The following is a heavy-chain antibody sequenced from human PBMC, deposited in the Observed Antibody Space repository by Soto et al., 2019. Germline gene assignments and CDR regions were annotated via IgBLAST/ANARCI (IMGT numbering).Heavy chain of an antibody. Sequence: HPGGSLRLSCAASGFTFSSYGMHWVRQAPGKGLEWVAVIWYDGSNKYYADSVKGRFTISRDNSKNTLYLQMNSLRAEDTAVYYCARDDEPWGSSGWYGDYWGQGTLVTVSS. D-gene: IGHD6-19*01. V-gene: IGHV3-33*01. CDR1: GFTFSSYG. CDR2: IWYDGSNK. J-gene: IGHJ4*02. CDR3: ARDDEPWGSSGWYGDY.